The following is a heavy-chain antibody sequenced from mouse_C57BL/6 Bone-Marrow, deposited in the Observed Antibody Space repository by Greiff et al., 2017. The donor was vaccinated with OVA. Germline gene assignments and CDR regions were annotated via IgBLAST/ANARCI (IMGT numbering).Heavy chain of an antibody. D-gene: IGHD1-1*01. CDR3: ARIPATVVDAMDY. CDR1: GFSLTSYG. J-gene: IGHJ4*01. Sequence: VQLQQSGPGLVQPSQSLSITCTVSGFSLTSYGVHWVRQSPGKGLEWLGVIWSGGSTDYNAAFISRLSISKDNSKSQVFFKMNSLQADDTAIYYCARIPATVVDAMDYWGQGTSVTVSS. V-gene: IGHV2-2*01. CDR2: IWSGGST.